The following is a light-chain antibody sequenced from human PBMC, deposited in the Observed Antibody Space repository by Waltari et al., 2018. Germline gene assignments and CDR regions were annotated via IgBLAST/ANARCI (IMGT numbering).Light chain of an antibody. J-gene: IGLJ2*01. V-gene: IGLV2-14*01. CDR1: SSDVGGYNY. Sequence: QSALTQPASVSGSPGQSITISCTGTSSDVGGYNYASWYQQHPGTAPKLMIYDVSNRPSGVSNRFSGSKSGNTASLTISGLQAEDEADYYCSSYTSSSTLVVFGGGTKLTVL. CDR2: DVS. CDR3: SSYTSSSTLVV.